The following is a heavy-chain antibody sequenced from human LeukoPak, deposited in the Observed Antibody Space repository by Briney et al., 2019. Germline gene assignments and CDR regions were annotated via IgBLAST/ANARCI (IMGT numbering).Heavy chain of an antibody. V-gene: IGHV1-2*02. D-gene: IGHD1-26*01. Sequence: ASVKVSCKASGYTFTGYYMHWVRQAPGQGLEWMGWINPNSGGTNYAQKFQGRVTITADKSTSTAYMELSSLRSEDTAVYYCARSRGGLDAFDIWGQGTMVTVSS. J-gene: IGHJ3*02. CDR1: GYTFTGYY. CDR3: ARSRGGLDAFDI. CDR2: INPNSGGT.